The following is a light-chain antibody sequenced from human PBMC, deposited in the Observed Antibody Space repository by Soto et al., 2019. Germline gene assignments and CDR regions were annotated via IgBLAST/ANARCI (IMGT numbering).Light chain of an antibody. V-gene: IGLV2-14*01. CDR3: SSYTSSSTGV. CDR2: DVS. CDR1: SSDVGGYNY. J-gene: IGLJ1*01. Sequence: QSALTQPASVSGSPGQSITISCTGTSSDVGGYNYVSWYQQHPGKAPKLMIYDVSNRPSGVSNRFSGSKSGNTASLTISGLQAEDEAEYYCSSYTSSSTGVFGTGTKVTVL.